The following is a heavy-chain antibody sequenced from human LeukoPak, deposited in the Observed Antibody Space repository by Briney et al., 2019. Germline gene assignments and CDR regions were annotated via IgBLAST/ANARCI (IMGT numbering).Heavy chain of an antibody. Sequence: PGGSLRLSCAASGFTFSSYWMSWVRQAPGKGLEWVANIKQDGSEKYYVDSVKGRFTISRDNAKNSLYLQMNSLRAEDTAVYYCARDSPTTTVRGVIIVGGSDYWGQGTLVTVSS. CDR2: IKQDGSEK. CDR3: ARDSPTTTVRGVIIVGGSDY. J-gene: IGHJ4*02. V-gene: IGHV3-7*01. CDR1: GFTFSSYW. D-gene: IGHD3-10*01.